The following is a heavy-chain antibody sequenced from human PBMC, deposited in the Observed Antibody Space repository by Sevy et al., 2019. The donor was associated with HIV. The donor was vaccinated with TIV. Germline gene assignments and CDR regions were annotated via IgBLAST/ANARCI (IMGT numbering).Heavy chain of an antibody. J-gene: IGHJ6*03. CDR2: ISSSSSYI. V-gene: IGHV3-21*01. D-gene: IGHD1-26*01. Sequence: GGSLRLSCAASGFTFSSYSMNWVRQAPGKGLEWVSSISSSSSYIYYADSVKGRLTISRDNAKNSLYLQMNSLRAEDTAVYYCARDPQEPGRRYYYYYMDVWGKGTTVTVSS. CDR3: ARDPQEPGRRYYYYYMDV. CDR1: GFTFSSYS.